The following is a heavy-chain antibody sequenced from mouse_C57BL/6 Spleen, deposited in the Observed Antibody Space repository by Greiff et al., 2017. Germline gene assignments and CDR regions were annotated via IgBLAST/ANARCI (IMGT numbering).Heavy chain of an antibody. CDR2: IDPSDSET. D-gene: IGHD1-1*01. Sequence: QVQLQQPGAELVRPGSSVKLSCKASGYTFTSYWMHWVKQRPIQGLEWIGNIDPSDSETHYNQKFKDKATLTVDKSSSTAYMQLSSLTSEDSAVYYCARGGITTGAWFAYWGQGTLVTVSA. J-gene: IGHJ3*01. CDR3: ARGGITTGAWFAY. CDR1: GYTFTSYW. V-gene: IGHV1-52*01.